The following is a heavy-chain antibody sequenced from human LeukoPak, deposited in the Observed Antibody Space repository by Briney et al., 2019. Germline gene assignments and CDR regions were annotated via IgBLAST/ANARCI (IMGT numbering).Heavy chain of an antibody. D-gene: IGHD2-2*01. CDR3: ARGLVRSGDNY. Sequence: SETLSLTCTVSGYSISSGYYWGWIRQPPAKGLEWIGSIYHSGSTYYNPSLKSRVTISVDTSKNQFSLKLSSVTAADTAVYYCARGLVRSGDNYWGQGTLVTVSS. CDR1: GYSISSGYY. CDR2: IYHSGST. J-gene: IGHJ4*02. V-gene: IGHV4-38-2*02.